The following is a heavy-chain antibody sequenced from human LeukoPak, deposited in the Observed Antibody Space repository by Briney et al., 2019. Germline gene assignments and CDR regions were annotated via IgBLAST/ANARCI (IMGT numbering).Heavy chain of an antibody. V-gene: IGHV4-39*01. J-gene: IGHJ4*02. D-gene: IGHD6-13*01. CDR2: IYYSGST. CDR1: GGSISSSSYY. Sequence: AETLSLTCTVSGGSISSSSYYWGWIRQPPGKGLEWIGSIYYSGSTYYNPSLKSRVTISVDTSKNQFSLKLSSVTAADTAVYYCARRKYSSSWLDYWGQGTLFTVSS. CDR3: ARRKYSSSWLDY.